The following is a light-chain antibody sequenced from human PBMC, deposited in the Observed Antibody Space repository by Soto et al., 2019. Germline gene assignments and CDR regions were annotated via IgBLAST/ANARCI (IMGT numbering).Light chain of an antibody. CDR3: QSYDTGLSGPVV. V-gene: IGLV1-40*01. Sequence: QLVLTQPPSLSGAPGQNIIISCTGGGSNIGAGFDVHWYQQLPGTAPKLLIYGNTNRPSGVPDRFSGSKSGTSASLVITGLQAEDEADYDCQSYDTGLSGPVVFGGGTKLTVL. J-gene: IGLJ2*01. CDR2: GNT. CDR1: GSNIGAGFD.